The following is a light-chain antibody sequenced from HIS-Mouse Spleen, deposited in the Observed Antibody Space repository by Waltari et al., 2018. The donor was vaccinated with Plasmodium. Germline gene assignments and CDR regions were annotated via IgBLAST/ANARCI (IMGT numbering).Light chain of an antibody. V-gene: IGLV3-10*01. Sequence: SYELTQPPSVSVSPGQTARITCSGDPLPKQYTYWYHQKSGQAPVLVIYEDSKRPSGIPERFSGSSSGTMATLTISGAQVEDEADYYCYSFVTDSSGNHRVFGGGTKLTVL. CDR3: YSFVTDSSGNHRV. CDR1: PLPKQY. CDR2: EDS. J-gene: IGLJ3*02.